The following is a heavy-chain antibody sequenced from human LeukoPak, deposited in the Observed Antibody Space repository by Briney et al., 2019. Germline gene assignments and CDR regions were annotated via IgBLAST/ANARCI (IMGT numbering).Heavy chain of an antibody. V-gene: IGHV3-53*01. CDR1: GITVSSNY. D-gene: IGHD5-12*01. CDR2: VASDGST. J-gene: IGHJ4*02. CDR3: AKATVGGYED. Sequence: PGGSLRLSCAASGITVSSNYMSWVRQAPAKGLEWVSVVASDGSTKYADSVKGRFAISRDNSKNTLYLQMNSLRAEDTGVYYCAKATVGGYEDWGQGTLVTVSS.